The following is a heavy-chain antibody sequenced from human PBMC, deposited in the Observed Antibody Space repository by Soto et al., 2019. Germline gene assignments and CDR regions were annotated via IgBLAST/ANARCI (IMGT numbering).Heavy chain of an antibody. D-gene: IGHD5-12*01. CDR1: GFTVSSNY. V-gene: IGHV3-66*01. J-gene: IGHJ3*02. CDR3: ARYGSSGYDFLAFDI. Sequence: PGGSLRLSCAASGFTVSSNYMTWVRQAPGKGLEWVSFIYSSGSTYYADSVKGRFTISRDNSKNTLYLQMNSLRAEDTAVYYCARYGSSGYDFLAFDIWGQGTMVTVSS. CDR2: IYSSGST.